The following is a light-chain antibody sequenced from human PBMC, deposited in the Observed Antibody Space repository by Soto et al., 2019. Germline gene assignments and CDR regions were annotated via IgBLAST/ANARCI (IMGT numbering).Light chain of an antibody. Sequence: EIVLTQSPGTLSLSPGEGATLSCRASQSVSSSYLAWYQQKPGQAPRLLMYGASSGATGIPDRFSGSGSGTDFTLSISRLEPEDFAVYYCQQYGSSLITFGQGTRLEI. CDR3: QQYGSSLIT. J-gene: IGKJ5*01. CDR2: GAS. CDR1: QSVSSSY. V-gene: IGKV3-20*01.